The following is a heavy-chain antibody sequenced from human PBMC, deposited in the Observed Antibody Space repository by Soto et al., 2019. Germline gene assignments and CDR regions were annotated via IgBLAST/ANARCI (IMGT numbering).Heavy chain of an antibody. Sequence: QVQLVESGGGLVNPGGALRLSCAASGFTFSDYYMSWIRQAPGKGLEWVSYISSSGSTIYYADSVKGRFTISRDNAKNSLYLQMNSLRAEDTAVYYCARGWSKDINPPSGMDVWGKGTTVTVSS. CDR2: ISSSGSTI. V-gene: IGHV3-11*01. D-gene: IGHD3-10*01. CDR1: GFTFSDYY. CDR3: ARGWSKDINPPSGMDV. J-gene: IGHJ6*04.